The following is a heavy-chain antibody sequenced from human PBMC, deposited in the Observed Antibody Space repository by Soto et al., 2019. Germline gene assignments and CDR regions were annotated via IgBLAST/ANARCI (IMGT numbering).Heavy chain of an antibody. CDR1: GFSLSTRDVG. D-gene: IGHD3-16*01. CDR2: VYWDDDK. V-gene: IGHV2-5*02. Sequence: QITLNESGPTLVKPTQTLTLTCTFSGFSLSTRDVGVGWIRQPPGEALEWLGVVYWDDDKTYSPSLKSRLTITKDTPKNQVVLRMTKVDPVDTATYYCAHCRGGVASFWGQGTLVTVSS. CDR3: AHCRGGVASF. J-gene: IGHJ4*02.